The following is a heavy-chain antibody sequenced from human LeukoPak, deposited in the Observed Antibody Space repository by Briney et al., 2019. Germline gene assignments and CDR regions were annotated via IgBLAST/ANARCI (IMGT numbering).Heavy chain of an antibody. Sequence: ASVKVSCKASGYTFTGYYMHWVRQAPGQGLEWMGWINPNSGGTNYAQKFQGRVTMTRDMSISTAYMELSRLRSDDTAVYYCARVGIAVAGSPYWYFDLWGRGTLVTVSS. CDR3: ARVGIAVAGSPYWYFDL. CDR1: GYTFTGYY. J-gene: IGHJ2*01. D-gene: IGHD6-19*01. V-gene: IGHV1-2*02. CDR2: INPNSGGT.